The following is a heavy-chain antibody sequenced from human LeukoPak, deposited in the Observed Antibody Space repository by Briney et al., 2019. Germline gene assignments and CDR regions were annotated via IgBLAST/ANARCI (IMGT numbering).Heavy chain of an antibody. J-gene: IGHJ4*02. Sequence: PGASLRLSCAASGFTFSSYAMSWVRQAPGKGLEWVSAISGSGGSTYYADSVKGRFTISRDNSKNTLYLQMNSLRAEDTAVHYCAKSNYYDSSGYYDYWGQGTLVTVSS. D-gene: IGHD3-22*01. V-gene: IGHV3-23*01. CDR1: GFTFSSYA. CDR3: AKSNYYDSSGYYDY. CDR2: ISGSGGST.